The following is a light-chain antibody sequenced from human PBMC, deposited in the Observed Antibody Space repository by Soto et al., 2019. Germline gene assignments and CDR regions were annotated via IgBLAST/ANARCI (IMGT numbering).Light chain of an antibody. J-gene: IGLJ2*01. CDR3: SSWDDSRNGVV. CDR2: SNN. V-gene: IGLV1-44*01. CDR1: SSNIGSNT. Sequence: QSVLIQPPSASGTPGQRVTISCSGSSSNIGSNTVSWYQQLPGTAPRLLLYSNNQRPSGVPDRFSGSKSGASASLAISGLQSEDVADYYCSSWDDSRNGVVFGGGTKLTVL.